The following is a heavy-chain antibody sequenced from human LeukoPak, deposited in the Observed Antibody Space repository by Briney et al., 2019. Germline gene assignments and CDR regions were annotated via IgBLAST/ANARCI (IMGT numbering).Heavy chain of an antibody. CDR1: GGTFSSYA. CDR2: IIPILGTA. CDR3: ARDIAAAGPFDY. V-gene: IGHV1-69*05. J-gene: IGHJ4*02. D-gene: IGHD6-13*01. Sequence: GASVKVSCKASGGTFSSYAISWVRQAPGQGLEWMGGIIPILGTANYAQKFQGRVTTTTDESTSTAYMELSSLRSEDTAVYYCARDIAAAGPFDYWGQGTLVTVSS.